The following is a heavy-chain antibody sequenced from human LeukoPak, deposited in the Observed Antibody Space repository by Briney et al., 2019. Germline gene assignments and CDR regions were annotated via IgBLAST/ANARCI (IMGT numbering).Heavy chain of an antibody. Sequence: GGSLRLSCAASGFTFSSYWMHWARQAPGKGLVWVSRINSDGSSTSYADSVKGRFTISRDNAKNTLYLQMNSLRAEDTAVYYCARDQAVAGPRFDYWGQGTLVTVSS. CDR1: GFTFSSYW. CDR3: ARDQAVAGPRFDY. J-gene: IGHJ4*02. D-gene: IGHD6-19*01. CDR2: INSDGSST. V-gene: IGHV3-74*01.